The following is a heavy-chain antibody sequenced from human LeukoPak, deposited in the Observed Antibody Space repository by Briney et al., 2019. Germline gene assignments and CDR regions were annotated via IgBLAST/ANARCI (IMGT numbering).Heavy chain of an antibody. CDR1: GGSIITNDYW. Sequence: SETLSLTCVVSGGSIITNDYWWGWIRQPPGKGLEWIGTIDHAGTTFYNVSLKSRVTMSVDTSKNQFSLNLNSVTAADTAVYYCARGPTTVTRAFDYWGQGTLVTVSS. CDR3: ARGPTTVTRAFDY. V-gene: IGHV4-39*07. CDR2: IDHAGTT. J-gene: IGHJ4*02. D-gene: IGHD4-17*01.